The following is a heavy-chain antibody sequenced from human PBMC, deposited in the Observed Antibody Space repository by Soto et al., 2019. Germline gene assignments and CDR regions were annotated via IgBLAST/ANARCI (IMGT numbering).Heavy chain of an antibody. Sequence: SETLSLTCTVSGGSISSGGYSWSWIRQHPGKGLEWIGYTYYSGSTYYHPSLKSRVTLSVDTSKNQFSLKLSSVTAADTAVYYCARVVVPAAIRKQQLALNWFDPWGQGTVVTVSS. J-gene: IGHJ5*02. CDR1: GGSISSGGYS. D-gene: IGHD2-2*02. CDR3: ARVVVPAAIRKQQLALNWFDP. V-gene: IGHV4-31*03. CDR2: TYYSGST.